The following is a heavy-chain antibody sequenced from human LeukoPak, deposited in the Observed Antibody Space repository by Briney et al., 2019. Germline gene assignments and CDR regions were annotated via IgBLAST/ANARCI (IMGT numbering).Heavy chain of an antibody. D-gene: IGHD3-10*01. Sequence: GGSLRLSCAASGFIFNDYAMSWVRQVPGKGLECVSVISASGGKTYYADSVKGRFTISRDTSKTTISLQMNSLRVEDSAVYYCAKWTRTTLFRGDRARFDSWGQGTLVTASS. CDR1: GFIFNDYA. CDR2: ISASGGKT. V-gene: IGHV3-23*01. CDR3: AKWTRTTLFRGDRARFDS. J-gene: IGHJ4*02.